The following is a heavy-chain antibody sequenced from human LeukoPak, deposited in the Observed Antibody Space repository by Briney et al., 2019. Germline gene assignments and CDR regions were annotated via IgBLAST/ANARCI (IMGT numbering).Heavy chain of an antibody. J-gene: IGHJ4*02. CDR2: IVVGSGNT. D-gene: IGHD3-3*01. V-gene: IGHV1-58*01. CDR3: AADGDYDFWSGYSFDY. CDR1: GFTFTSSA. Sequence: GASVKVSCKASGFTFTSSAVQWVRQARGQRLEWIGWIVVGSGNTNYAQKFQERVTITRDMSTSTAYMELSSLRSEDTAVYYCAADGDYDFWSGYSFDYWGRGTLVTVSS.